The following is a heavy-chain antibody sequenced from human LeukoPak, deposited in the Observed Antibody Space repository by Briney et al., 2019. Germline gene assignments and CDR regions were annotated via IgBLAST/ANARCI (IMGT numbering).Heavy chain of an antibody. D-gene: IGHD1-26*01. V-gene: IGHV3-30*02. Sequence: QTGGSLRLSCAASGFAFRTYAMHWVRQAPGKGLEWVTHIRFDVTDKYYADSVKGRFTISRDNSKNTLYLQMNSLRAEDTAVYYCAKDRGRYGIDYWGQGTLVTVSS. CDR3: AKDRGRYGIDY. CDR2: IRFDVTDK. CDR1: GFAFRTYA. J-gene: IGHJ4*02.